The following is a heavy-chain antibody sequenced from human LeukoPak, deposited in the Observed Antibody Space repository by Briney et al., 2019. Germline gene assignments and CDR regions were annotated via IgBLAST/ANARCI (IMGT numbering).Heavy chain of an antibody. CDR3: ATGNYYNSRGYYTFGH. Sequence: GGSLRLSCAASGFTFSRYWMHWVRQAPGKGLVWVSRINGDGSTTSYADSVKGGFTISRDNAKNTLYLQMNSLRAEDTAVYYCATGNYYNSRGYYTFGHWGQGTLVTVSS. D-gene: IGHD3-22*01. V-gene: IGHV3-74*01. CDR1: GFTFSRYW. CDR2: INGDGSTT. J-gene: IGHJ1*01.